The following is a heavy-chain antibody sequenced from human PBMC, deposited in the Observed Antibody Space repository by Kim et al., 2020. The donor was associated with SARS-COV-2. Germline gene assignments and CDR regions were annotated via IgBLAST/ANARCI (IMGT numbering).Heavy chain of an antibody. J-gene: IGHJ4*02. Sequence: GGSLRLSCAASGFTFSSYSMNWVRQAPGKGLEWVSYISSSSSTIYYADSVKGRFTISRDNAKNSLYLQMNSLRDEDTAVYYCARDRQDYYDSSGYPDYWGQGTLVTVSS. CDR2: ISSSSSTI. CDR3: ARDRQDYYDSSGYPDY. CDR1: GFTFSSYS. D-gene: IGHD3-22*01. V-gene: IGHV3-48*02.